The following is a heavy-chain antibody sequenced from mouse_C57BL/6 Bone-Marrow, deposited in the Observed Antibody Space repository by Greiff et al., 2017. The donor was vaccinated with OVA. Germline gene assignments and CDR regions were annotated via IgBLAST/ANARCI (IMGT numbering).Heavy chain of an antibody. J-gene: IGHJ4*01. CDR3: ARGYTTVVATGAMDD. D-gene: IGHD1-1*01. CDR2: IDPNSGGT. V-gene: IGHV1-72*01. CDR1: GYTFTSYW. Sequence: QVQLKQPGAELVKPGASVKLSCKASGYTFTSYWMHWVKQRPGRGLEWIGRIDPNSGGTKYNEKFTSKATLTVDKPSSTAYMQLSSLTSEDSAVYYCARGYTTVVATGAMDDWGQGTSGTVSS.